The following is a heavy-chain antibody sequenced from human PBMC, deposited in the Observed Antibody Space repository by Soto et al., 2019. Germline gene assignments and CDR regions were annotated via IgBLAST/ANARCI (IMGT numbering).Heavy chain of an antibody. J-gene: IGHJ5*02. CDR1: GYTFTSYG. CDR3: AGGVVAATPNGFDP. V-gene: IGHV1-18*01. CDR2: ISAYNGNT. Sequence: ASVKVSCKASGYTFTSYGISWVRQALGQGLEWMGWISAYNGNTNYAQKLQGRVTMTTDTSTSTAYMEIRSLRNDDTAVYYCAGGVVAATPNGFDPWGQGTLVTVSS. D-gene: IGHD2-15*01.